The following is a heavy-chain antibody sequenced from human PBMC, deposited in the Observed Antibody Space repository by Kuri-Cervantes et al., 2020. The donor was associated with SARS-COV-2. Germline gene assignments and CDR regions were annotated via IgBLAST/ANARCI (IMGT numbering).Heavy chain of an antibody. CDR3: ARDLGASIVATTEFDY. V-gene: IGHV1-69*06. CDR1: GGTFSSYA. Sequence: SVKVSCKASGGTFSSYAVTWVRQSPGQGLEWMGRIIPLFGTTIYAQKFQGRVTLTADKLTNIVYMELSSLRSEDTAVYYCARDLGASIVATTEFDYWGQGTLVTVSS. D-gene: IGHD5-12*01. J-gene: IGHJ4*02. CDR2: IIPLFGTT.